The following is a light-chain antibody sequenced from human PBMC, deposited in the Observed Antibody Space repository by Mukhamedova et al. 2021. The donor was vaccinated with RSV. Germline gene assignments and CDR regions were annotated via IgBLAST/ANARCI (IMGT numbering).Light chain of an antibody. CDR3: HQYGRLPPT. V-gene: IGKV3-20*01. J-gene: IGKJ2*01. CDR1: SVSRSY. Sequence: SVSRSYFAWYQQKPGQAPRLLISAASSRSPGIPDRFSGSASGVDFTLTISSLVPEDLAVYYCHQYGRLPPTFGQGAKLE. CDR2: AAS.